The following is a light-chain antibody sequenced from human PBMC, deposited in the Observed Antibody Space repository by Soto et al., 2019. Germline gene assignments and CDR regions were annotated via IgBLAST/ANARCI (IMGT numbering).Light chain of an antibody. CDR1: NSNIGSNT. Sequence: QPVLTQPPSASGTPGQRVTISCSGSNSNIGSNTVNWYQQLPGTAPKLLIYSSNRRPSGVPERFSGSKSGTSASLAISGLQSEDEADYYCAAWDDSLNGPVFGGGTQLTVL. CDR3: AAWDDSLNGPV. CDR2: SSN. V-gene: IGLV1-44*01. J-gene: IGLJ7*01.